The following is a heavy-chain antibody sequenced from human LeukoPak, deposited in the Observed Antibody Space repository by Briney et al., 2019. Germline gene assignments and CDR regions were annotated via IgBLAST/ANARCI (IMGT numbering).Heavy chain of an antibody. V-gene: IGHV3-48*01. CDR1: GFTFSSYS. J-gene: IGHJ4*02. CDR2: ISSSSNTI. CDR3: ARDGFIAAAGIRGAPSDY. Sequence: GGSLRLSCAASGFTFSSYSINWVRQAPGKGLEWVSYISSSSNTIYYADSVKGRFTISRDNAKNSLYLQMNSLRAEDTAVYYCARDGFIAAAGIRGAPSDYWGQGTLVTVSS. D-gene: IGHD6-13*01.